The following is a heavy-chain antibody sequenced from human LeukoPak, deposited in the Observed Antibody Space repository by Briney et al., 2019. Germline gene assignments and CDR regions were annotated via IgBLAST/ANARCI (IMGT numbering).Heavy chain of an antibody. V-gene: IGHV3-48*01. CDR1: GFTFSSYS. J-gene: IGHJ4*02. CDR2: ISSSSNTI. CDR3: ARDGFIAAAGIRGAPSDY. Sequence: GGSLRLSCAASGFTFSSYSINWVRQAPGKGLEWVSYISSSSNTIYYADSVKGRFTISRDNAKNSLYLQMNSLRAEDTAVYYCARDGFIAAAGIRGAPSDYWGQGTLVTVSS. D-gene: IGHD6-13*01.